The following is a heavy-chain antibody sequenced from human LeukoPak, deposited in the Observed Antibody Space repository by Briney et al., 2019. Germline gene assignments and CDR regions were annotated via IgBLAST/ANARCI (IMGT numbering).Heavy chain of an antibody. CDR2: ISYDGSNK. CDR1: GFNFSSYG. D-gene: IGHD5-24*01. CDR3: ARDGPRLQEIY. Sequence: PGGSLRLSCAASGFNFSSYGMHWVRQAPGKGLEWVAVISYDGSNKYYADSVKSRFTISRDNSKNTLYLQMNSLRAEDAAVYYCARDGPRLQEIYWGQGTPVTVSS. J-gene: IGHJ4*02. V-gene: IGHV3-30*03.